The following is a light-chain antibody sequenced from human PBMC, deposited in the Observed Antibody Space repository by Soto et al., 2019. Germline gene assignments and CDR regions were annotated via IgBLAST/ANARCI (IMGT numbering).Light chain of an antibody. CDR1: QTISNF. CDR3: QQLNSLIT. V-gene: IGKV1-39*01. CDR2: AAS. J-gene: IGKJ5*01. Sequence: DIQMTQSPSSLSASVGDRVTITCRASQTISNFVNWYQQKLGRAPRLLIYAASSLQSGVPSRFSGRGSGTDFTLTISSLQPEDFATYYCQQLNSLITFGQGTRLEIK.